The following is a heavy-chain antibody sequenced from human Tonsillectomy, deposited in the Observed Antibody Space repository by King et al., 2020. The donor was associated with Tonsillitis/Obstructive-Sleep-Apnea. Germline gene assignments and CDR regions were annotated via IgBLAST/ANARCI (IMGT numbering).Heavy chain of an antibody. CDR3: VKDPHSSTWSTESFDI. D-gene: IGHD6-13*01. CDR1: GFNFNIYT. CDR2: IGGNGYNT. J-gene: IGHJ3*02. Sequence: VQLVESGGGLVQPGGSLRLSCAASGFNFNIYTMHWVRQAPGRGLEYVSSIGGNGYNTYYADSVKGRFSISRDNSKNTLDLQMSSLRPEDTAVYYCVKDPHSSTWSTESFDIWGQGTMVTVSS. V-gene: IGHV3-64D*08.